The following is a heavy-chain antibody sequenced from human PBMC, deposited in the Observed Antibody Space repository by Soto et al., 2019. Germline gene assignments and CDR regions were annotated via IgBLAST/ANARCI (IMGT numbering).Heavy chain of an antibody. CDR1: GGSISSDNW. CDR3: ARIPCHYYALDV. Sequence: QVQLQESGPGLVKPSETLSLTCGVSGGSISSDNWWSWVRQPPGKGLEWIGEIFHSGSTNYNPSLKGRVTISVDKSKNQFSLRLTSVTAADTAIYYCARIPCHYYALDVWGQGTTVTVSS. V-gene: IGHV4-4*02. J-gene: IGHJ6*02. CDR2: IFHSGST.